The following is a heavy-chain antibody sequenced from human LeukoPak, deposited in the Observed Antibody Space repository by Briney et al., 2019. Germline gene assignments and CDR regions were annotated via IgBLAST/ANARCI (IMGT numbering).Heavy chain of an antibody. Sequence: ASVKVSCKASASTFSTYAIHWVRQAPGQGLEWMGWISTGNGNTRYSKAFQDRVTISRDTSASTVYMELRGLRSEDMAVYYCARENYYRIGRFDRAYLDDWGQGTLVTVSS. V-gene: IGHV1-3*03. J-gene: IGHJ4*02. CDR1: ASTFSTYA. CDR3: ARENYYRIGRFDRAYLDD. CDR2: ISTGNGNT. D-gene: IGHD3-10*01.